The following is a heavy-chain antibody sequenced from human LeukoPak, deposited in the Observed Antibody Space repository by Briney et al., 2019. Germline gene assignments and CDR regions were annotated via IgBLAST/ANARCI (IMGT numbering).Heavy chain of an antibody. CDR3: ARDAVSLAAAGTSDY. D-gene: IGHD6-13*01. Sequence: PGGSLRLSRAASGFTFSDYYMSWIRQAPGKGLEWVSYISSSSSYTNYADSVKGRFTISRDNAKNSLYLQMNSLRAEATAVYYCARDAVSLAAAGTSDYWGQGSLVTVSS. CDR2: ISSSSSYT. J-gene: IGHJ4*02. CDR1: GFTFSDYY. V-gene: IGHV3-11*05.